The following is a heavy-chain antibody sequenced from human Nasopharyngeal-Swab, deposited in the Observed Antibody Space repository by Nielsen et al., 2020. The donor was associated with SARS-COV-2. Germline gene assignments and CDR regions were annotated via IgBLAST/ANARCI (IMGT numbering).Heavy chain of an antibody. V-gene: IGHV3-23*01. CDR2: ISGSGGST. CDR3: AKAEGSNNYYYYGMDV. Sequence: VRQAPGKGLEWFSAISGSGGSTYYADSVKGRFTISRDNSKNTLYLQMNSLRAEDTAVYYCAKAEGSNNYYYYGMDVWGQGTTVTVSS. D-gene: IGHD6-13*01. J-gene: IGHJ6*02.